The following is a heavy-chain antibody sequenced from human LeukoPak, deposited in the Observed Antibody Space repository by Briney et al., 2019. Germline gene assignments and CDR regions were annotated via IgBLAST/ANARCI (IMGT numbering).Heavy chain of an antibody. D-gene: IGHD6-19*01. CDR2: IYYSGTT. CDR3: ARADSGWYYFDY. CDR1: GGSISGSY. Sequence: SETLSLTCTVSGGSISGSYWSWIRQPPGKGLEWIGYIYYSGTTNYSPSLKSRVTISVDTSKNQFSLKLSSVTAADTAVYYCARADSGWYYFDYWGQGTLVTVSS. V-gene: IGHV4-59*01. J-gene: IGHJ4*02.